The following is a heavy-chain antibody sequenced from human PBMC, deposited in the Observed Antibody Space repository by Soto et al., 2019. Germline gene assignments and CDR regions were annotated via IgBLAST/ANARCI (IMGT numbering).Heavy chain of an antibody. Sequence: GGSLRLSCAASGFTFSNAWMSWVRQAPGKGLEWVGRIKSKTDGGTTDYAAPVKGRFTISRDDSKNTLYLQMNSLKTEDTAVYYCTGGDIAGDLDYWGRGTLVTVSS. V-gene: IGHV3-15*01. CDR1: GFTFSNAW. D-gene: IGHD5-12*01. CDR2: IKSKTDGGTT. CDR3: TGGDIAGDLDY. J-gene: IGHJ4*02.